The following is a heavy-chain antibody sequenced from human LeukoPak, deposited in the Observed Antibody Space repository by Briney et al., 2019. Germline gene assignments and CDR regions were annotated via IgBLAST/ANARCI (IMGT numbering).Heavy chain of an antibody. CDR1: GYSFTSYW. J-gene: IGHJ4*02. CDR3: ARQIVATIYYFDY. D-gene: IGHD5-12*01. CDR2: IYPGDSDT. Sequence: GESLKISYKGSGYSFTSYWIGWVRQMPGKGLEWMGIIYPGDSDTRYSPSFQGQVTISADKSISTAYLQWSSLKASDTAMYYCARQIVATIYYFDYWGQGTLVTVSS. V-gene: IGHV5-51*01.